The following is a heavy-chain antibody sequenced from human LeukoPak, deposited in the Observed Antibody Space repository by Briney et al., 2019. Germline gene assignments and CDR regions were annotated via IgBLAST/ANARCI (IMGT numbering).Heavy chain of an antibody. D-gene: IGHD3-22*01. CDR1: GGSISSSSYY. Sequence: SETLSLTCTVSGGSISSSSYYWGWIRQPPGKGLEWIGSIYYSGSTYYNPSLKSRVTISVDTSRNQFSLKLSSVTAADTAVYHCARLQRITMIVVDPWGQGTLVTVSS. V-gene: IGHV4-39*01. J-gene: IGHJ5*02. CDR2: IYYSGST. CDR3: ARLQRITMIVVDP.